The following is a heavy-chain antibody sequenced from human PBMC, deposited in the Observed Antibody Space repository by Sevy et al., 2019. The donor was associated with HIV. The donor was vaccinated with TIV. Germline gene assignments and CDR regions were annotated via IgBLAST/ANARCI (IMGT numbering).Heavy chain of an antibody. V-gene: IGHV3-74*01. D-gene: IGHD6-13*01. CDR1: GFTFSSYW. Sequence: GGSLRLSCAASGFTFSSYWMHWVSQAPGKGPGWVSGVNRDGSSTNYADSVKGRFTMSRDSAKNTLYLQMNSLRAEDTAVYFCVAGNTWQDYWGQGTLVTVSS. J-gene: IGHJ4*02. CDR3: VAGNTWQDY. CDR2: VNRDGSST.